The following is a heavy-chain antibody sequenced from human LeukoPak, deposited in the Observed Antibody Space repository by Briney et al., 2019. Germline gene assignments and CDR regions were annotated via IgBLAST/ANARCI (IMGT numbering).Heavy chain of an antibody. D-gene: IGHD6-13*01. CDR2: IYYSGST. CDR1: GGSISGHY. CDR3: ARVTGYMTEDYFDY. J-gene: IGHJ4*02. V-gene: IGHV4-59*11. Sequence: SETLSLTCTVSGGSISGHYWSWIRQPPGKGLEWIGYIYYSGSTNYNPSLKSRVTISVDTSKNQFSLRLSSVTAADTAVYYCARVTGYMTEDYFDYWGQGTLITVSS.